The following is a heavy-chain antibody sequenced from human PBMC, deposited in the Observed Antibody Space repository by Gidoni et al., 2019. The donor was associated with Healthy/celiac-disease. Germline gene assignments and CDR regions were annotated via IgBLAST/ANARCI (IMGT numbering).Heavy chain of an antibody. Sequence: EVQLVQSGAEVKKPGESLKISCKGSGSSFTSYWIGWVRQMPGKGLEWMGIIYPGDSDTRYSPSFQGQVTISADKSISTAYLQWSSLKASDTAMYYCARSYCSGGSCYSVSSPFDPWGQGTLVTVSS. CDR3: ARSYCSGGSCYSVSSPFDP. D-gene: IGHD2-15*01. CDR2: IYPGDSDT. J-gene: IGHJ5*02. CDR1: GSSFTSYW. V-gene: IGHV5-51*01.